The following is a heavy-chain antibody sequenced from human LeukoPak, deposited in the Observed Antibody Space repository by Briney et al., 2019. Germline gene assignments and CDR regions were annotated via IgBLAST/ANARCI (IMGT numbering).Heavy chain of an antibody. D-gene: IGHD4-17*01. V-gene: IGHV3-48*03. J-gene: IGHJ4*02. Sequence: QPGGSLRLSRAASGFTFSSYEMNWVRQAPGKGLEWVSYISSSGSTIYYADSVKGRFTMSRDNAKNSLYLQMNSLRAEDTAVYYCASNALYGDYYDYWGQGTLVTVSS. CDR3: ASNALYGDYYDY. CDR2: ISSSGSTI. CDR1: GFTFSSYE.